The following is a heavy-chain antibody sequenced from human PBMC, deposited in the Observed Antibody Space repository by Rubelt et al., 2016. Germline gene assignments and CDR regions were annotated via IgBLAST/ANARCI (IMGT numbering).Heavy chain of an antibody. Sequence: QLQLQESGPGLVKPSETLSLACTVSGGSISSSSYYWGWIRQPPGKGLEWIGSIYYSGSTNYNPSLKSRVTISVDTSKNQFSLKLSSVTAADTAVYYCAREGRTTSYYGMDVWGQGTTVTVSS. V-gene: IGHV4-39*07. CDR1: GGSISSSSYY. J-gene: IGHJ6*02. CDR3: AREGRTTSYYGMDV. CDR2: IYYSGST. D-gene: IGHD4-17*01.